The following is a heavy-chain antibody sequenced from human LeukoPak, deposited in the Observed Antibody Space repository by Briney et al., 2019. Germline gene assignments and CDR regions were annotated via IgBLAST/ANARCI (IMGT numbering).Heavy chain of an antibody. V-gene: IGHV3-21*01. CDR3: ARADSGSYYFDY. J-gene: IGHJ4*02. D-gene: IGHD1-26*01. CDR1: GSTFSSYS. CDR2: ISSSSSYI. Sequence: GGSLRPSCAASGSTFSSYSMNWVRQAPGKGLEWVSSISSSSSYIYYADSVKGRFTISRDNAKNSLYLQMNSLRAEDTAVYYCARADSGSYYFDYWGQGTLVTVSS.